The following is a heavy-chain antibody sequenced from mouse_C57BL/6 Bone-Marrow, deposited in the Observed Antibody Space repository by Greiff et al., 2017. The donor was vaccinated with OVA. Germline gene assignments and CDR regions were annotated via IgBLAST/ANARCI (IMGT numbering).Heavy chain of an antibody. D-gene: IGHD1-1*01. V-gene: IGHV1-78*01. CDR3: ARKGYYYGSPAMDY. CDR2: IYPRDGST. Sequence: VKLMESDAELVKPGASVKISCKVSGYTFTDHTIHWIKQRPEQGLEWIGYIYPRDGSTKYNEKFKGKATLTADKSSSTAYMQLNSLTSEDSAVYFCARKGYYYGSPAMDYWGQGTSVTVSS. CDR1: GYTFTDHT. J-gene: IGHJ4*01.